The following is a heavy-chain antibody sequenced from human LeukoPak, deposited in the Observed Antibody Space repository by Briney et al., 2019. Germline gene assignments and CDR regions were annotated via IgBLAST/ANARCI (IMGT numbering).Heavy chain of an antibody. J-gene: IGHJ4*02. CDR3: AKDVSATLDS. CDR1: GITFSSYG. D-gene: IGHD2-15*01. Sequence: GGSLRLSCAASGITFSSYGMHWVRQAPGKGLEWVAFIRYDGRNINYADSVKGRFTIPRDDSKNTLYLQMNSLRAEDTAVYYCAKDVSATLDSWGQGTLVTVSS. V-gene: IGHV3-30*02. CDR2: IRYDGRNI.